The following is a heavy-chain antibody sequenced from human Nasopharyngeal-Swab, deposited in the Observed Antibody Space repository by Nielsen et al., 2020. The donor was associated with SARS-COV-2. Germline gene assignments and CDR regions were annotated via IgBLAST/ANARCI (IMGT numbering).Heavy chain of an antibody. V-gene: IGHV3-48*04. J-gene: IGHJ5*02. Sequence: GGSLRLSCADSGLTFSNNPVNWVRRAPGKGLEWVSHIRSDTTTIRYADSVKGRFTISRDNAKNSLNLQMNSLRAEDTAVYYCARLNEGDWFGPWGQGTLVTVSS. D-gene: IGHD1-1*01. CDR1: GLTFSNNP. CDR3: ARLNEGDWFGP. CDR2: IRSDTTTI.